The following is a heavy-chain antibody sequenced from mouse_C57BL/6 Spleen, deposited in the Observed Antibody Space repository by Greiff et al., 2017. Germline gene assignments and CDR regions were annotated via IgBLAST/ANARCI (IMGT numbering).Heavy chain of an antibody. V-gene: IGHV1-62-2*01. Sequence: QVHVKQSGAELVKPGASVKLSCKASGYTFTEYTIHWVKQRSGQGLEWIGWFYPGSGSIKYNEKFKDKAPLTADKSSSPVYMELSRLTSDDSAVYFCARHDYYGNAMDYWGQGTSVTVSS. CDR2: FYPGSGSI. CDR1: GYTFTEYT. CDR3: ARHDYYGNAMDY. J-gene: IGHJ4*01. D-gene: IGHD2-1*01.